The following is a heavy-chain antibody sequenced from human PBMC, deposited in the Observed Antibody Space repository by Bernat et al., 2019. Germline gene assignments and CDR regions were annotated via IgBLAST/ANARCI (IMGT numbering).Heavy chain of an antibody. CDR2: ISSSGSTL. CDR1: GFTFSDYY. V-gene: IGHV3-11*01. CDR3: ARDLEMTTVTRGSYYYYYGMDV. Sequence: QVQLVESGGGLVKPGGSLRLSCAASGFTFSDYYMSWIRQAPGKGLEWVSYISSSGSTLYYADSVKGRFTISRDNGKNSLYLQMNSLRAEDTAVYYCARDLEMTTVTRGSYYYYYGMDVWGQGTTVTVSS. D-gene: IGHD4-11*01. J-gene: IGHJ6*02.